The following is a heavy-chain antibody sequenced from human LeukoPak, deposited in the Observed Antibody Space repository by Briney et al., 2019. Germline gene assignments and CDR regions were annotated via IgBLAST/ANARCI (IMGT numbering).Heavy chain of an antibody. CDR2: IYYSGST. V-gene: IGHV4-59*01. CDR3: ARRYYYYDSSGYYYHAFDI. CDR1: GGSISSYY. Sequence: SETLSLTCTVSGGSISSYYWSWIRQPPGKGLEWIGYIYYSGSTNYNPSLKSRVTISVDTSKNQFSLKLSSVTAADTAVYYCARRYYYYDSSGYYYHAFDIWGRGTMVTVSS. J-gene: IGHJ3*02. D-gene: IGHD3-22*01.